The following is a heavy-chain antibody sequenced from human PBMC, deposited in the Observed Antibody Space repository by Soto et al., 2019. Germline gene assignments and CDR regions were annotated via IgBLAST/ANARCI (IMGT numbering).Heavy chain of an antibody. J-gene: IGHJ3*02. CDR2: IYYSGST. CDR3: ANYYHSSGPLDAFDI. V-gene: IGHV4-39*01. D-gene: IGHD3-22*01. CDR1: GGSISSSSYY. Sequence: SETLSLTCTVSGGSISSSSYYWGWIRQPPGKGLEWIGSIYYSGSTYYNPSLKSRVTISVDTSKNQFSLKLSSVTAAGTAVYYCANYYHSSGPLDAFDIWGQGTMVTVS.